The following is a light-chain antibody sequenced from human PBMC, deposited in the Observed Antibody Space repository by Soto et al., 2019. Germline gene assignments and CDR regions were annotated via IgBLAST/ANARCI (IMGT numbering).Light chain of an antibody. CDR2: TAS. J-gene: IGKJ2*01. Sequence: DIQVTQSPSFLSASVGDRVTITCRASQGISNYLAWYQQKPGRAPKLLIYTASTLHSGVPSRFSGSGSGTEFTLTISSLQPEDFATYYCQQFKNYPRTFGQATKLEIK. V-gene: IGKV1-9*01. CDR3: QQFKNYPRT. CDR1: QGISNY.